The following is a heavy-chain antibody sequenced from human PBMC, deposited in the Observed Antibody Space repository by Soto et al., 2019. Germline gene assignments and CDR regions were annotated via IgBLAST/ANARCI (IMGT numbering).Heavy chain of an antibody. Sequence: QITLKESGPALVKPTQPLTLTCAVFGFSLNASSVGVGWIRQSPGKALEWLGLIYWDDDKYYSPSLNNRLTINRDASRNQVVLPRTSMDPVDTATYHCARTTGHGNGWHFDFWGQGTLVTVSS. V-gene: IGHV2-5*02. CDR1: GFSLNASSVG. J-gene: IGHJ4*02. CDR3: ARTTGHGNGWHFDF. CDR2: IYWDDDK. D-gene: IGHD4-17*01.